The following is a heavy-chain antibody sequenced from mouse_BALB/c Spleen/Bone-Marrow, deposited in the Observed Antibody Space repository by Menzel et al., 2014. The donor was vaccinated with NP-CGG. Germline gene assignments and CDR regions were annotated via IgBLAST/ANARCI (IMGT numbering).Heavy chain of an antibody. CDR2: IYPGDGDT. V-gene: IGHV1-80*01. CDR3: AFGNYDFDY. D-gene: IGHD2-1*01. J-gene: IGHJ2*01. Sequence: QVQLQQSGAEPVRPGSSVKISCKASGYAFSSYWMNWVKQRPGQGLEWIGQIYPGDGDTNYSGKFKGKATLTADESSSTAYMQLSSLTSEDSAVYFCAFGNYDFDYWGQGTTLTVSS. CDR1: GYAFSSYW.